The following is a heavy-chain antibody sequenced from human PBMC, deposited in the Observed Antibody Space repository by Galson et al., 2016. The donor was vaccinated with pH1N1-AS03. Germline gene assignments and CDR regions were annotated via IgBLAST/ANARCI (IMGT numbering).Heavy chain of an antibody. D-gene: IGHD3-10*01. J-gene: IGHJ4*02. V-gene: IGHV1-69*06. CDR1: GGTLNNYA. CDR2: ISPIFGSA. CDR3: SRGLTYHFGSGSVF. Sequence: SVKVPCKASGGTLNNYAVNWVRQAPGQGLEWMGGISPIFGSANHAQKFQGRVTITADIPTNTAYMELSGLSSEDTAVYYCSRGLTYHFGSGSVFWGQGTLVTVSS.